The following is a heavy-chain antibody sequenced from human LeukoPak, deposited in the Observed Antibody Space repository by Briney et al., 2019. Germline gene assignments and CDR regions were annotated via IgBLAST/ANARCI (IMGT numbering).Heavy chain of an antibody. V-gene: IGHV4-59*01. CDR2: FHDSGTT. D-gene: IGHD1-26*01. Sequence: SETLSLTCTVSGGSISGYYWSWIRQPPGQGLEWIGHFHDSGTTNYNPSLKSRVIISVDTSKNQVSLKLSSVTAADTAVYYCAKYSGSSQPRGTFGSWGQGPLVIVSS. CDR1: GGSISGYY. CDR3: AKYSGSSQPRGTFGS. J-gene: IGHJ5*02.